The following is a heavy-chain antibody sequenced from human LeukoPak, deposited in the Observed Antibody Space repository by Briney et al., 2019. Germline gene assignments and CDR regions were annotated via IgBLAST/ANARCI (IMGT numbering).Heavy chain of an antibody. CDR3: ARDLGGTAWDY. CDR1: GDSVSSDSAA. CDR2: TYYRSKWFI. J-gene: IGHJ4*02. V-gene: IGHV6-1*01. Sequence: SQTLSLTCAISGDSVSSDSAAWHWIRQSPSRGLEWLGRTYYRSKWFIDYALSVKSRITISPDTSKNQFSLHLNSVTPEDAAVYYCARDLGGTAWDYWGQGTLVTVSS.